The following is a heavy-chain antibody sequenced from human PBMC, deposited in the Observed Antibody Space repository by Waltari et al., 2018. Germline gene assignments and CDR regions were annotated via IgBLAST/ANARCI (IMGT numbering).Heavy chain of an antibody. Sequence: EVQLVQSGAEGKKPGATVKLSCKVSGYTFTDYYMHWVQQAPGKGLEWMALVDPDDGETIYADKFQGRVTLTADTSTDTAYMELSSLRSEDTAVYYCALITMVRGVPTPDVWGKGTTVTISS. D-gene: IGHD3-10*01. CDR2: VDPDDGET. V-gene: IGHV1-69-2*01. J-gene: IGHJ6*04. CDR1: GYTFTDYY. CDR3: ALITMVRGVPTPDV.